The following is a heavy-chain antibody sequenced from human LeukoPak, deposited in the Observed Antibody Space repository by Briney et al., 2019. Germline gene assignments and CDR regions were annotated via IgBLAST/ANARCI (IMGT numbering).Heavy chain of an antibody. Sequence: PSETLSLTCTVSGGSISSSSYYWGWIRQPPGKGLEWIGSIYYSGSTYYNPSLKSRVTISVDTSKNQFSLKLSSVTAADTAVYYCAREEVWQWLVYKFGFDYWGQGTLVTVSS. CDR2: IYYSGST. CDR1: GGSISSSSYY. V-gene: IGHV4-39*02. J-gene: IGHJ4*02. CDR3: AREEVWQWLVYKFGFDY. D-gene: IGHD6-19*01.